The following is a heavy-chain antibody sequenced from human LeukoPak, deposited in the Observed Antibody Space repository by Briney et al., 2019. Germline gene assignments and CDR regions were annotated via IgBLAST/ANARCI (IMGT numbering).Heavy chain of an antibody. CDR2: ISAYNGNT. Sequence: ASVKVSCKASGYTFTSYGISWVRQAPGQGLEWMGWISAYNGNTNYAQKLQGRVTMTTDTSTSTAYMELRSLRSDETAVYYCARDLAVLRYFDWYDLFDYWGQGTLVTVSS. J-gene: IGHJ4*02. V-gene: IGHV1-18*01. D-gene: IGHD3-9*01. CDR3: ARDLAVLRYFDWYDLFDY. CDR1: GYTFTSYG.